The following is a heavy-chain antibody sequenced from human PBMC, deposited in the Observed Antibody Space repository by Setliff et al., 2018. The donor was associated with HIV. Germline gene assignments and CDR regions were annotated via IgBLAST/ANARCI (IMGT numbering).Heavy chain of an antibody. CDR3: ARAPRSPLRWRDNLLSSSSFFMDV. D-gene: IGHD2-21*01. V-gene: IGHV5-51*01. Sequence: PGESLKISCEGSGYSFTNYWIAWVRQMPGKGLEWMGIIYPGDSDTKYSPSFKGQVTISADKSISTAYLQWSSLKASDSAIYYCARAPRSPLRWRDNLLSSSSFFMDVWGKGTTVTV. CDR1: GYSFTNYW. CDR2: IYPGDSDT. J-gene: IGHJ6*03.